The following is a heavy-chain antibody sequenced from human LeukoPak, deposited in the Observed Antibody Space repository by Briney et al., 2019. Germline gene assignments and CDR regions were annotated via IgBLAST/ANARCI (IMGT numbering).Heavy chain of an antibody. CDR3: AKDLDGGGVEYGMDV. D-gene: IGHD4-23*01. J-gene: IGHJ6*02. CDR1: GFTFSSYG. Sequence: GGSLRLSCAASGFTFSSYGMHWVRQAPGKGLEWVAVISYDGSNKYYADSVKGRFTISRDNSKNTLYLQMNSLRAEDTAVYYCAKDLDGGGVEYGMDVWGQGTTITVSS. V-gene: IGHV3-30*18. CDR2: ISYDGSNK.